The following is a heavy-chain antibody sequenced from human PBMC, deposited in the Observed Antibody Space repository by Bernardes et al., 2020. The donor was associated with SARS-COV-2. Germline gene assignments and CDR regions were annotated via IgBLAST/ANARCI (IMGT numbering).Heavy chain of an antibody. CDR3: ARDPALEQEYYYGMDV. D-gene: IGHD1-1*01. J-gene: IGHJ6*02. V-gene: IGHV3-33*01. CDR2: IWYDGSNK. Sequence: GSLRLSCAASGFTFSSYGMHWVRQAPGKGLEWVAVIWYDGSNKYYADSVKGRFTISRDNSKNTLYLQMNSLRAEDTAVYYCARDPALEQEYYYGMDVWGQGTTVTVSS. CDR1: GFTFSSYG.